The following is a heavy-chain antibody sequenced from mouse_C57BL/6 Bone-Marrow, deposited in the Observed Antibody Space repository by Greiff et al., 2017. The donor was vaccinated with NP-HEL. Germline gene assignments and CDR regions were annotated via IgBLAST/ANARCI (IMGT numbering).Heavy chain of an antibody. CDR2: IYPRSGNT. Sequence: QVHVKQSGAELARPGASVKLSCKASGYTFTSYGISWVKQRTGQGLEWIGEIYPRSGNTYYNEKFKGKATLTADKSSSTAYMELRSLTSEDSAVYFCARWLQGYFDVWGTGTTVTVSS. D-gene: IGHD2-2*01. CDR1: GYTFTSYG. V-gene: IGHV1-81*01. J-gene: IGHJ1*03. CDR3: ARWLQGYFDV.